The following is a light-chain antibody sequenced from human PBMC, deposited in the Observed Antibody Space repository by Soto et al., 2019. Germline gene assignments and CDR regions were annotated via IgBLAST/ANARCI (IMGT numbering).Light chain of an antibody. CDR3: SSYTTIGTLV. CDR1: TSDVGRYNF. V-gene: IGLV2-14*01. J-gene: IGLJ3*02. Sequence: QSALTQPASVSGSPGQSITISCTGTTSDVGRYNFVSWYQQHPGKAPKLIIYEVTNRPSGVSTRFSGSKSANTASLTISGLRAEDEADYYCSSYTTIGTLVFGGGTKLTVL. CDR2: EVT.